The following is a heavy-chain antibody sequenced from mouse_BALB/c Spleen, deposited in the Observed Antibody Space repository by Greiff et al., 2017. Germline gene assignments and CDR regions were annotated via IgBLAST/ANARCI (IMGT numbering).Heavy chain of an antibody. CDR3: TRGLLRSYYAMDY. Sequence: EVHLVESGGGLVKPGGSLKLSCAASGFTFSSYTMSWVRQTPEKRLEWVATISSGGSYTYYPDSVKGRFTISRDNAKNTLYLQMSSLKSEDTAMYYCTRGLLRSYYAMDYWGQGTSVTVSS. V-gene: IGHV5-6-4*01. D-gene: IGHD1-1*01. J-gene: IGHJ4*01. CDR1: GFTFSSYT. CDR2: ISSGGSYT.